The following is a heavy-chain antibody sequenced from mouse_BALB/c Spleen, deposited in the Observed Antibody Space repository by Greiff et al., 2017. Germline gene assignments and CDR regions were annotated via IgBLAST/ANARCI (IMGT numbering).Heavy chain of an antibody. J-gene: IGHJ3*01. D-gene: IGHD2-4*01. CDR1: GFTFSSYA. V-gene: IGHV5-6-5*01. CDR2: ISSGGST. CDR3: ARGSTMITPWFAY. Sequence: EVMLVESGGGLVKPGGSLKLSCAASGFTFSSYAMSWVRQTPEKRLEWVASISSGGSTYYPDSVKGRFTISRDNARNILYLQMSSLRSEDTAMYYCARGSTMITPWFAYWGQGTLVTVSA.